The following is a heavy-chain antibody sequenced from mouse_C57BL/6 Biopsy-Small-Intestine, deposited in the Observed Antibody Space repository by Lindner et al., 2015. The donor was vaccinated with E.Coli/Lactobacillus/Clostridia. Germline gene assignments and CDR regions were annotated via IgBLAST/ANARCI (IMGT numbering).Heavy chain of an antibody. D-gene: IGHD3-3*01. CDR3: AGGQRAWFAY. J-gene: IGHJ3*01. CDR1: GYSFTSYY. V-gene: IGHV1-66*01. Sequence: VQLQESGPELVKPGASVKISCKASGYSFTSYYIHWVKQRPGQGLEWIGWIYPGSGDTKYNEKFKGKATLTADTSPSTAYMQLSSLTSEDSAVYYCAGGQRAWFAYWGQGTLVTVSA. CDR2: IYPGSGDT.